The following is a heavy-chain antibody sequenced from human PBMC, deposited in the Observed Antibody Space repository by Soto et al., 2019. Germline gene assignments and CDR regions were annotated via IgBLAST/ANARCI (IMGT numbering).Heavy chain of an antibody. V-gene: IGHV3-23*01. D-gene: IGHD3-22*01. J-gene: IGHJ4*02. Sequence: PGGSLRLSCAASGFTFSSYARSWVRQAPGKGLEWVSAISGSGVSTYYADSVKGRFTISRDNSKNTLYLQMNSLRAEDTAVYYCAKSPGMYYYDSSGYYHYDYRGQGTLVTVSS. CDR3: AKSPGMYYYDSSGYYHYDY. CDR2: ISGSGVST. CDR1: GFTFSSYA.